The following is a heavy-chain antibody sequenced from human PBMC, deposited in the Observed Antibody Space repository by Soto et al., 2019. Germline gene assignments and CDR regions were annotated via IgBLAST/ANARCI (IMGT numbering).Heavy chain of an antibody. J-gene: IGHJ4*02. CDR2: INPNSGGT. V-gene: IGHV1-2*04. Sequence: SSVKVSCKASGYTFTGYYMHWVRQAPGQGLEWMGWINPNSGGTNYAQKFQGWVTMTRDTSISTAYMELSRLRSDDTAVYYCARDPLVVVPAAIPFDYWGQGTLVTVSS. D-gene: IGHD2-2*02. CDR1: GYTFTGYY. CDR3: ARDPLVVVPAAIPFDY.